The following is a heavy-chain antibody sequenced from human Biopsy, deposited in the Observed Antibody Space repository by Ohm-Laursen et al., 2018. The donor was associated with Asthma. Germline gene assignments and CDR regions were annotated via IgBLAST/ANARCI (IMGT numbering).Heavy chain of an antibody. CDR2: ISSSSSYI. D-gene: IGHD2-2*01. Sequence: SLRLSCAASGFTFSSYSMNWARQAPGKGLEWVSSISSSSSYIYYADSVKGRFTISRDNAKNSLYLQMNSLRAEDTAVYYCARDGTDMNEAMPKDYWGQGTLATVSS. CDR1: GFTFSSYS. V-gene: IGHV3-21*01. J-gene: IGHJ4*02. CDR3: ARDGTDMNEAMPKDY.